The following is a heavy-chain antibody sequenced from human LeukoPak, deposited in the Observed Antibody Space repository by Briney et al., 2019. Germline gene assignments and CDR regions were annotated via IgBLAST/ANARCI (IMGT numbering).Heavy chain of an antibody. CDR3: ARTGITMLRGVIMRNNWFDP. J-gene: IGHJ5*02. Sequence: GGSLSLSCAVSGFTVSNNYMRWVRQAPDKGREWVAVIWYDGSNKYYADSGKGQITITRDNSKHMLYLQMNSLRAEDTAVYYCARTGITMLRGVIMRNNWFDPWGPGTLVTVSS. CDR2: IWYDGSNK. V-gene: IGHV3-33*08. CDR1: GFTVSNNY. D-gene: IGHD3-10*01.